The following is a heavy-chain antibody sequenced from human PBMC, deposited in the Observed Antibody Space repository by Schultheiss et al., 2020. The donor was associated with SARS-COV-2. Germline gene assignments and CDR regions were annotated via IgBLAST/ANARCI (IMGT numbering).Heavy chain of an antibody. Sequence: GGSLRLSCAASGFTFSSFAMSWVRQAPGKGLEWVSAISGSGGSTYYADSVKGRFIISRDNAKNSLYLEMNSLRAEDTAVYYCVFQPPLDYWGQGTLVTVSS. CDR1: GFTFSSFA. V-gene: IGHV3-23*01. J-gene: IGHJ4*02. CDR2: ISGSGGST. CDR3: VFQPPLDY.